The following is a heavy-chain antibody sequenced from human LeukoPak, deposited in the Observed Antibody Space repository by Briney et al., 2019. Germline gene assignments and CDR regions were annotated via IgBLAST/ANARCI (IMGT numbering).Heavy chain of an antibody. CDR1: GFTLSSFC. CDR2: ISISSGSI. J-gene: IGHJ5*02. V-gene: IGHV3-48*01. D-gene: IGHD2-21*01. Sequence: GGSLKVSCAASGFTLSSFCLNWVRQAPGQGLEWVSYISISSGSIYYADYVKGRFTITRDNAMSSPYLELNRLRSDDTAVYYCAKGHAIFAPWGGGTLVSVPS. CDR3: AKGHAIFAP.